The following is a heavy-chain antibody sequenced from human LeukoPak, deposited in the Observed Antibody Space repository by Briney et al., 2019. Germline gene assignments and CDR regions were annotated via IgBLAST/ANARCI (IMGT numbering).Heavy chain of an antibody. V-gene: IGHV5-51*01. CDR3: ARQFIPYYGSGSYYSYYWFDP. Sequence: GESLKISCKGSGYSFTSYWFGWVRQMPGKGLEWMGIIYPGDSDTRYSPSFQGQVTISADKSISTAYLQWSSLKASDTAMYYCARQFIPYYGSGSYYSYYWFDPWGQGTLVTVSS. CDR1: GYSFTSYW. D-gene: IGHD3-10*01. CDR2: IYPGDSDT. J-gene: IGHJ5*02.